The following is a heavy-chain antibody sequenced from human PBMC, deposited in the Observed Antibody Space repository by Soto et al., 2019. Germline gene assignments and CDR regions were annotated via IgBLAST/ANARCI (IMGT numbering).Heavy chain of an antibody. J-gene: IGHJ4*02. V-gene: IGHV4-34*01. CDR3: ARGSLKVWNYVNYFDY. CDR1: GGSFSGYC. CDR2: INHSGST. Sequence: PSETLSLTCAVYGGSFSGYCWSWIRQPPGKGLEWIGEINHSGSTNYNPSLKSRVTISVDTSKNQFSLKLSSVTAADTAVYYCARGSLKVWNYVNYFDYWGQGTLVTVSS. D-gene: IGHD1-7*01.